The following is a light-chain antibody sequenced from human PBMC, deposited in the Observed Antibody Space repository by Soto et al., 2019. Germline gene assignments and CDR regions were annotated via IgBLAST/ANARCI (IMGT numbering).Light chain of an antibody. CDR2: KAS. CDR3: QQYNSYWT. CDR1: QSISSW. J-gene: IGKJ1*01. Sequence: DSEMTQSPSTVSASVGDRVTITCRASQSISSWLAWYQQKPGKAPKLLIYKASSLESGVPSRFSGSGSGTEFTLTISSLQPDDFATYYCQQYNSYWTFGQGTKVDNK. V-gene: IGKV1-5*03.